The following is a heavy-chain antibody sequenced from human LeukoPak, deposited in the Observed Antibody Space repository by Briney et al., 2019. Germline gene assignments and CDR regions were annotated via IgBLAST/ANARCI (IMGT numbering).Heavy chain of an antibody. CDR1: GLTFSSYE. Sequence: GGSLRLSCAASGLTFSSYEMNWVRQAPGKGREWVSYISSSGSTIYYADSVKGRFTISRDNAKNSLYLQMTSLRAEDTAVYYCARGARVAAAGTNWFDPWGQGTLVTVSS. CDR2: ISSSGSTI. J-gene: IGHJ5*02. V-gene: IGHV3-48*03. D-gene: IGHD6-13*01. CDR3: ARGARVAAAGTNWFDP.